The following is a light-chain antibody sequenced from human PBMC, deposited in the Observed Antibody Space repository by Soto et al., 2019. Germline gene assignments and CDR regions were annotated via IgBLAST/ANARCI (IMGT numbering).Light chain of an antibody. CDR2: DAS. Sequence: EIVLTQSPATLSLSPGERATLSCRASQSVSSYLAWYQQKPGHAPRPLIYDASNRATGIPARFSGSGSGTDFTLTISSLEPEDFAVYYCQQRSNWPPITFGQGTRLEIK. J-gene: IGKJ5*01. CDR3: QQRSNWPPIT. V-gene: IGKV3-11*01. CDR1: QSVSSY.